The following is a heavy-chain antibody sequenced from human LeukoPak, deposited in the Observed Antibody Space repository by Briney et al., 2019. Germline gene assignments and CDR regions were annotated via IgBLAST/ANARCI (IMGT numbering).Heavy chain of an antibody. CDR1: GYTFTSYY. CDR2: INPSGGST. V-gene: IGHV1-46*01. D-gene: IGHD3-22*01. CDR3: ARDLDYYDSSGYYPRRYWYYGMDV. Sequence: GASVKVSCKASGYTFTSYYMHWVRQAPGQGLEWMGIINPSGGSTSYAQKFQGRVTMTRDTSTSTVYMELSSLRSEDTAVYYCARDLDYYDSSGYYPRRYWYYGMDVWGQGTTVTVSS. J-gene: IGHJ6*02.